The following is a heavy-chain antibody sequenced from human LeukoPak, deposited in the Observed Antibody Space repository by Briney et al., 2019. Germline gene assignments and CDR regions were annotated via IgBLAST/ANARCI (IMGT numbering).Heavy chain of an antibody. CDR2: IYYSGST. CDR3: ARPSAGAQYYFDY. CDR1: GGSISSYY. Sequence: SETLSLTCTVSGGSISSYYWSWIRQPPGKGLEWIGYIYYSGSTNYNPSLKSRVTISVDTSKNQFSLKLSSVTAADTAVYYCARPSAGAQYYFDYWGQGTLVTVSS. D-gene: IGHD3-10*01. V-gene: IGHV4-59*01. J-gene: IGHJ4*02.